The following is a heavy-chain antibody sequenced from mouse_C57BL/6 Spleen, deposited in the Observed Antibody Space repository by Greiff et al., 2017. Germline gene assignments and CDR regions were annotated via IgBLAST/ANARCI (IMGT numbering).Heavy chain of an antibody. CDR1: GFSLTSYG. D-gene: IGHD2-2*01. CDR2: IWSDGST. V-gene: IGHV2-6-1*01. J-gene: IGHJ2*01. CDR3: ARQGQGMVYGYRFDY. Sequence: QVQLKESGPGLVAPSQSLSITCTVSGFSLTSYGVHWVRQPPGQGLEWLVVIWSDGSTTYNSALKSRLSIRKENSTSQVILKMNRLQTDDTAMYYCARQGQGMVYGYRFDYWGQGTTLTVSS.